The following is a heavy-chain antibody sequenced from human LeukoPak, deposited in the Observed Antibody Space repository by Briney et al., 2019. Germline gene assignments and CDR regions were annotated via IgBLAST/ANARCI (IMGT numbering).Heavy chain of an antibody. CDR3: ARDYLPDSSGYPRDY. V-gene: IGHV3-21*01. D-gene: IGHD3-22*01. J-gene: IGHJ4*02. CDR2: ISSSSSYI. CDR1: GFTFSSYS. Sequence: NPGGSLRLSCAASGFTFSSYSMNWVRQAPGKGLEWVSSISSSSSYIYYADSVKGRFTISRDNAKNSLYLQMNSLRAEDTAVYYCARDYLPDSSGYPRDYWGQGTLVTVSS.